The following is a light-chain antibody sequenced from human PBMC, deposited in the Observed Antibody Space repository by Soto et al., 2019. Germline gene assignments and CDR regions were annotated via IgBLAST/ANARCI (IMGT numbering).Light chain of an antibody. CDR1: SSDVGGYNY. J-gene: IGLJ3*02. V-gene: IGLV2-8*01. Sequence: QSALTQPPSASGSPGQSVTISCTGTSSDVGGYNYVSWYQQYPGKAPKLMIYEVNKRPSGVPDRCSGFKSGNTASLTVSGLHPEDEAHYPSASYAGRNIPVFGGGTKLTVL. CDR3: ASYAGRNIPV. CDR2: EVN.